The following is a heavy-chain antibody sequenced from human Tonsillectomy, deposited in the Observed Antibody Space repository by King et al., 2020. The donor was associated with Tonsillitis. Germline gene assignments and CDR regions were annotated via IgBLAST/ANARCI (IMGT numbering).Heavy chain of an antibody. Sequence: VQLVESGGGVLQPGGSLRLSCAASGFTFGSYSMHWVRQSPGEGLEWVSAMNRSGGGANYADSVKGRFTISRDNSENTVHLHMNSLTAEDTAVYYCARDQAFILAGPGVFDMGGKDTVDTVS. V-gene: IGHV3-23*04. D-gene: IGHD3-9*01. CDR2: MNRSGGGA. CDR3: ARDQAFILAGPGVFDM. J-gene: IGHJ3*02. CDR1: GFTFGSYS.